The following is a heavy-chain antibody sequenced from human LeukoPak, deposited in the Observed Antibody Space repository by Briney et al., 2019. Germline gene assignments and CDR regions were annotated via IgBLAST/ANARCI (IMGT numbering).Heavy chain of an antibody. D-gene: IGHD1-7*01. CDR2: IYYSGST. V-gene: IGHV4-30-4*08. CDR1: GGSISSGDYY. J-gene: IGHJ4*02. CDR3: ARALTGTTPFDY. Sequence: SETLSLTCTVSGGSISSGDYYWSWIRQPPGKGLEWIGYIYYSGSTHYNPSLKSRVTISVDTSKNQFSLKLSSVTAADTAVYYCARALTGTTPFDYWGQGTLVTVSS.